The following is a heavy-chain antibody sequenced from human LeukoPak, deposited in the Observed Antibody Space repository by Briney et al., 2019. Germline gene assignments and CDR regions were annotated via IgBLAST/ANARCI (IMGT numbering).Heavy chain of an antibody. V-gene: IGHV1-69*05. Sequence: GASVKVSCKASGGTFSSYAISWVRQAPGQGLEWMGGIIPIFGTANYAQKFQGRVTITTDESTSTAYMELSSLRSEDTGVYYCAAQVGTFPVDGPPGYWGQGTLVTVSS. D-gene: IGHD4-23*01. CDR2: IIPIFGTA. CDR1: GGTFSSYA. CDR3: AAQVGTFPVDGPPGY. J-gene: IGHJ4*02.